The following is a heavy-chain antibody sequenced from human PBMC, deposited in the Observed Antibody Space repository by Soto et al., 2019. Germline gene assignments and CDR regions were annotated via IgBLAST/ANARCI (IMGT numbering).Heavy chain of an antibody. Sequence: QVQLVQSGAEVKKPGASVKVSCKASGYTFTSYAMHWVRQAPGQRLEWMGWINAGNGNTKYSQKFQGRVTITRDTSASTAYMELSSLRSEDTAVYYCARDRLDIVVVPAADGYYGMDVWGQGTTVTVPS. CDR2: INAGNGNT. J-gene: IGHJ6*02. CDR1: GYTFTSYA. D-gene: IGHD2-2*03. CDR3: ARDRLDIVVVPAADGYYGMDV. V-gene: IGHV1-3*01.